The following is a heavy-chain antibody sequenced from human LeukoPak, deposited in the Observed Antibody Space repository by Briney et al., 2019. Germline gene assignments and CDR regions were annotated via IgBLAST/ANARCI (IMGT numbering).Heavy chain of an antibody. V-gene: IGHV4-39*01. CDR3: ARQVLWFGELPAFDP. CDR1: GGSISSSSYY. D-gene: IGHD3-10*01. CDR2: IYYSGST. Sequence: SETLFLTCTASGGSISSSSYYWGWIRQPPGKGLEWIGSIYYSGSTYYNPSLKSRVTISVDTSKNQFSLKLSSVTAADTAVYYCARQVLWFGELPAFDPWGQGTLVTVSS. J-gene: IGHJ5*02.